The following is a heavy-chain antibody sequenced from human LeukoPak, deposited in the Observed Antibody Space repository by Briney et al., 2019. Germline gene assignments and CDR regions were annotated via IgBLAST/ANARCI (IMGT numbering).Heavy chain of an antibody. CDR1: GGSISSYY. Sequence: KPSETLSLTCTVSGGSISSYYWSWIRQPPGKGLEWIGYIYYSGSTNYNPSLKSRVTISVDTSKNQFSLKLSSVTAEDTAVYYCARDPYGPRTGYYYYMDVWGKGTTVTVSS. CDR3: ARDPYGPRTGYYYYMDV. V-gene: IGHV4-59*01. J-gene: IGHJ6*03. CDR2: IYYSGST. D-gene: IGHD3-10*01.